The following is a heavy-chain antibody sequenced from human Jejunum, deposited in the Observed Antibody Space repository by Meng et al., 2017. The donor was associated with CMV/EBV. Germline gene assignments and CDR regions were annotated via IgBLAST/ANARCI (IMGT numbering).Heavy chain of an antibody. CDR2: ISGSGSST. Sequence: GFTFSTYTMNWVRQAPGKGLEWVSAISGSGSSTYYADSVKGRFTISRDNSKSTLYLQLNSLSAGDTAVYYCAKDENSNYVRWFDPWGQGTLVTVSS. J-gene: IGHJ5*02. CDR3: AKDENSNYVRWFDP. D-gene: IGHD1-7*01. CDR1: GFTFSTYT. V-gene: IGHV3-23*01.